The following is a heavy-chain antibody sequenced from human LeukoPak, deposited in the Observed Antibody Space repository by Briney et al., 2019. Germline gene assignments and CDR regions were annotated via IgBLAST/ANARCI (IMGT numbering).Heavy chain of an antibody. CDR1: GFGFSSYW. CDR2: IFPDDSDS. V-gene: IGHV5-51*01. D-gene: IGHD2-2*01. CDR3: ARQSSLSHAFDI. Sequence: GESLKISCKGSGFGFSSYWIVWVRQMPGKGLEWMGIIFPDDSDSRYSPSFQGQVTISADKSISTAYLQWHSLKASDTALYYCARQSSLSHAFDIWGQGTMVSVSS. J-gene: IGHJ3*02.